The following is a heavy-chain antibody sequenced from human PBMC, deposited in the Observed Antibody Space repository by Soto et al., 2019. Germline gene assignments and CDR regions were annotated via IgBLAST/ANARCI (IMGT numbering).Heavy chain of an antibody. CDR1: GGSFSGYY. CDR3: ARTHDYGGNPRKFPFDI. V-gene: IGHV4-34*01. CDR2: INHSGST. D-gene: IGHD4-17*01. Sequence: QVQLQQWGAGLLKPSETLSLTCAVYGGSFSGYYWSWIRQPPGKGLEWIGEINHSGSTNYNPSLKSRATISVDTSKHQFSLKLSSVTAADTAVYYCARTHDYGGNPRKFPFDIWGQGTMVTVSS. J-gene: IGHJ3*02.